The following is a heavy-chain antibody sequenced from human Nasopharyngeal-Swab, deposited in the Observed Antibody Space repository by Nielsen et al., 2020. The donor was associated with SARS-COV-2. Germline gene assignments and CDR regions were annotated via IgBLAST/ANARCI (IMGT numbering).Heavy chain of an antibody. V-gene: IGHV3-33*01. CDR2: IWYDGSNK. D-gene: IGHD6-19*01. Sequence: SLKISCAASGFTFSSYGMHWVRQAPGKGLEWVAVIWYDGSNKYYADSVKGRFTISRDNSKNTLYLQMNSLRAEDTAVYYCAREGGIAVIDYWGQGTLVTVSS. J-gene: IGHJ4*02. CDR1: GFTFSSYG. CDR3: AREGGIAVIDY.